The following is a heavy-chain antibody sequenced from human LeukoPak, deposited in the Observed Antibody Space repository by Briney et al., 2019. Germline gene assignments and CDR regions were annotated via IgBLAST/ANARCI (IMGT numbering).Heavy chain of an antibody. Sequence: SETLSLTCTVSGGSISSYSWSWIRQPPGKGLGWIGYIYYSGSTNYNPSLKSRVTISVDTSKNQFSLKLSSVTAADTAVYYCARDSSGWSGFDYWGQGTLVTVSS. J-gene: IGHJ4*02. V-gene: IGHV4-59*12. D-gene: IGHD6-19*01. CDR1: GGSISSYS. CDR2: IYYSGST. CDR3: ARDSSGWSGFDY.